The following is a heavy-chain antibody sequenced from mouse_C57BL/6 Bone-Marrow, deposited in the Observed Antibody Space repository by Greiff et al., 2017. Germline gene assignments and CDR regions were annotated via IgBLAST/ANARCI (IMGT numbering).Heavy chain of an antibody. CDR3: AREKAFGNPYYFDY. D-gene: IGHD2-1*01. CDR1: GYTFTSYW. V-gene: IGHV1-69*01. J-gene: IGHJ2*01. CDR2: IDPSDSYT. Sequence: VQLQQPGAELVMPGASVKLSCKASGYTFTSYWMHWVQQRPGQGLEWIGEIDPSDSYTQYNQNFTGKSTLTVDKSYSTANMHLSSLTSEDSAIYYRAREKAFGNPYYFDYWGQGTTLTVSS.